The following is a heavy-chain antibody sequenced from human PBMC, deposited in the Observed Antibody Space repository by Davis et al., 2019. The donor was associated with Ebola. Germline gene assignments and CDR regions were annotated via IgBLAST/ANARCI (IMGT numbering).Heavy chain of an antibody. D-gene: IGHD4-11*01. V-gene: IGHV4-59*01. CDR2: IYYSGST. CDR1: GVSIRSYY. Sequence: SETLSLTCSVSGVSIRSYYWSWVRQAPGKGLEWIGYIYYSGSTNYNPSLKSRVTMSVDTSKNQVSLKLNSVTAADTAVYYCGRLNYNGGYYFDSWGQGTLVTVSS. CDR3: GRLNYNGGYYFDS. J-gene: IGHJ4*02.